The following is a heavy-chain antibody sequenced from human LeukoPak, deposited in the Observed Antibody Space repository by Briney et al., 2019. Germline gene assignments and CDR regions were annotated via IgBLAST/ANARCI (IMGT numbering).Heavy chain of an antibody. CDR2: ISGSGGST. CDR3: AKDPYSSGRNWFDP. Sequence: TGGSLRLSCAASGFTFSSYAMSWVRPAPGKGLEWVSAISGSGGSTYYADSVKGRFTISRDNSKNTLYLQMNSLRAEDTAVYYCAKDPYSSGRNWFDPWGQGTLVTVSS. V-gene: IGHV3-23*01. CDR1: GFTFSSYA. J-gene: IGHJ5*02. D-gene: IGHD6-19*01.